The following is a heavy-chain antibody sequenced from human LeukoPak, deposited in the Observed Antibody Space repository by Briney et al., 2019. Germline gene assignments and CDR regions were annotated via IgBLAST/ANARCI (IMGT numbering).Heavy chain of an antibody. Sequence: SETLSLTCTVSGGSISSSSYYWGWVRQPPGRGREGVGSIYYSGSTYYNPSLKSRVTISVDTSKNQFSLKLSSVTAADTAVYYCASPASGPYICFDLWGQGPLVTVSS. CDR1: GGSISSSSYY. D-gene: IGHD6-13*01. CDR3: ASPASGPYICFDL. CDR2: IYYSGST. V-gene: IGHV4-39*01. J-gene: IGHJ5*02.